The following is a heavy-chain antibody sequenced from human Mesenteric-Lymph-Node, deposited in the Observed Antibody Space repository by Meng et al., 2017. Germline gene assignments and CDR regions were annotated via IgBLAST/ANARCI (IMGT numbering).Heavy chain of an antibody. Sequence: GESLKISCAASGFTFSDYYMSWIRQAPGKGLEWVSAISGSGGSTYYADSVKGRFTISRDNSKNTLYLQMNSLRAEDTALYYCAKDSSGWDLESFDYWGQGTLVTVSS. D-gene: IGHD6-19*01. J-gene: IGHJ4*02. CDR3: AKDSSGWDLESFDY. CDR1: GFTFSDYY. V-gene: IGHV3-23*01. CDR2: ISGSGGST.